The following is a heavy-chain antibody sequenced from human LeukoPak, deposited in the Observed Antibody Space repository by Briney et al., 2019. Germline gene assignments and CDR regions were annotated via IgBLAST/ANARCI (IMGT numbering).Heavy chain of an antibody. CDR1: GGSISSGGYY. V-gene: IGHV4-31*03. CDR3: ARVGAPAAIGYWFDP. CDR2: IYYSGST. Sequence: SETLSLTCTVSGGSISSGGYYWSWIRQHPGKGLEWIGYIYYSGSTYYNPSLKSRVTISVDTSKNQFSLKLSSVTAADTAVYYCARVGAPAAIGYWFDPWGQGTLVTVSS. J-gene: IGHJ5*02. D-gene: IGHD2-2*02.